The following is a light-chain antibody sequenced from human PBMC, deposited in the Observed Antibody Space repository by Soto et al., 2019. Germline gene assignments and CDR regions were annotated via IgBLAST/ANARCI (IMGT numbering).Light chain of an antibody. CDR3: QQYGSSPRT. CDR1: QSVSSSY. J-gene: IGKJ1*01. Sequence: EIVLTQSPGTLSLSPGERATLFCRASQSVSSSYLAWYQQKPGQAHRLLIFGASSRATDIPGRFSGSGSGTDFTITISRVEPEAFAVYYCQQYGSSPRTFGQGNKVEI. V-gene: IGKV3-20*01. CDR2: GAS.